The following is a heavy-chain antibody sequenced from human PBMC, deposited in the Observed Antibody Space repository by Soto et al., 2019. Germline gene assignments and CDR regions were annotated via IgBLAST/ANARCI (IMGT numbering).Heavy chain of an antibody. Sequence: QVQLQQWGAGLLKPSETLSLTCAVYGGSFSGYYWSWIRQPPGKGLEWIGEINHSGSTNYNPSLKSRVTISVDTSKNQFSLKLSSVTAADTAVYYCARARAYYYGSGSYNPWGQGTLVTVSS. D-gene: IGHD3-10*01. J-gene: IGHJ5*02. CDR3: ARARAYYYGSGSYNP. V-gene: IGHV4-34*01. CDR2: INHSGST. CDR1: GGSFSGYY.